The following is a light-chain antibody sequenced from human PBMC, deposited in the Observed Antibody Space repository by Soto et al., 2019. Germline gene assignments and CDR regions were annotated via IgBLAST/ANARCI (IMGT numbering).Light chain of an antibody. CDR1: SSDVGGYSY. V-gene: IGLV2-14*01. CDR2: DVS. CDR3: ASYTTSSTYV. Sequence: QSVLTQPASVSGSPGQSIAISCTGTSSDVGGYSYVSWYQQQPGKAPKLVISDVSNRPSGVSDRFSGSKSGNTASLTISGLQTEDEADSYCASYTTSSTYVFGTGTKVTVL. J-gene: IGLJ1*01.